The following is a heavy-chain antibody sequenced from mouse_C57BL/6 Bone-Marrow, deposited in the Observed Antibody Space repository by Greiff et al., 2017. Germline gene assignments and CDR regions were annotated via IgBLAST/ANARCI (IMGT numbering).Heavy chain of an antibody. CDR3: TGRLRYDFDY. Sequence: EVQLQQSGAELVRPGASVKLSCTASGFNIKDYYMHWVKQRPEKGLEWIGRIDPEDGDNEYAPKFQGKATMTADTSSNTAYLQLSSLTSEDTSVYYCTGRLRYDFDYWGQGTTLTVSS. CDR1: GFNIKDYY. D-gene: IGHD2-14*01. J-gene: IGHJ2*01. V-gene: IGHV14-1*01. CDR2: IDPEDGDN.